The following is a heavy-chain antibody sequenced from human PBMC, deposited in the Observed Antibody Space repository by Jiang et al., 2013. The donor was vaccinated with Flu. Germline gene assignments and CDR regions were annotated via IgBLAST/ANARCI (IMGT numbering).Heavy chain of an antibody. CDR1: SFTSYW. J-gene: IGHJ4*02. V-gene: IGHV5-10-1*01. CDR3: ANSGYPFSFDY. Sequence: SFTSYWISWVRQMPGKGLEWMGRIDPSDSYTNYSPSFQGHVTISADKSISTAYLQWGSLKASDTAMYYCANSGYPFSFDYWGQGTLVTVSS. D-gene: IGHD3-22*01. CDR2: IDPSDSYT.